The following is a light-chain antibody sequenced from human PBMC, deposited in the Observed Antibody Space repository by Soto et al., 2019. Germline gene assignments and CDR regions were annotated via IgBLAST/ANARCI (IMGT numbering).Light chain of an antibody. J-gene: IGLJ2*01. CDR2: VNSDGSH. Sequence: QLVLTQSPSASASLGASVKLTCTLSSGLSSYAIAWHQQQPEKGPRYLMKVNSDGSHSKGDGIPDRFSGSSSGAERYLTISSLQSEDEADYYCQTWGTGIQVFGGGTKLTVL. V-gene: IGLV4-69*01. CDR1: SGLSSYA. CDR3: QTWGTGIQV.